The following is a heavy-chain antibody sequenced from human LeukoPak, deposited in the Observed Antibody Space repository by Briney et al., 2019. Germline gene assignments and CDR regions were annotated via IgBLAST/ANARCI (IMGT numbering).Heavy chain of an antibody. J-gene: IGHJ4*02. D-gene: IGHD3-3*01. CDR1: GYTFTSYY. CDR2: ISAYNGNT. V-gene: IGHV1-18*04. CDR3: AREVTIFGADY. Sequence: ASVKVSCKASGYTFTSYYMHWVRQAPGQGLEWMGWISAYNGNTNYAQKLQGRVTMTTDTSTSTAYMELRSLRSDDTAVYYCAREVTIFGADYWGQGTLVTVSS.